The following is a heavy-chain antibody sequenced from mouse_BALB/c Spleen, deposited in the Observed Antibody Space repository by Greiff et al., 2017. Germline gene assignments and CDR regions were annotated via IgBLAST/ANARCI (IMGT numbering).Heavy chain of an antibody. CDR3: ARKKYGNDYFDY. CDR1: GFTFTSYT. J-gene: IGHJ2*01. V-gene: IGHV5-12-2*01. D-gene: IGHD2-10*02. CDR2: ISNGGGST. Sequence: EVQLVESGGGLVQPGGSLKLSCAASGFTFTSYTMSWVRQTPEKRLEWVAYISNGGGSTNYPDTVKGRFTISRDNTKNTLYLQMSSLKSEDTAMYYCARKKYGNDYFDYWGQGTTLTVSS.